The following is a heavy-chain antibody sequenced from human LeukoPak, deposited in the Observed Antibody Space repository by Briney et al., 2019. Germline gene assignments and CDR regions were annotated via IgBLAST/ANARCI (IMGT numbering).Heavy chain of an antibody. CDR1: GGSISTYY. D-gene: IGHD2-2*01. CDR3: ARGYSSSCYYFDV. CDR2: IYYSGST. V-gene: IGHV4-59*01. Sequence: SETLSLTCIVSGGSISTYYWSRIREPPGKGLEWIGYIYYSGSTNYSPSLESRVPISVDTSKHHFSLNVPSVTAADTAVYFCARGYSSSCYYFDVWGQGTLVTVSS. J-gene: IGHJ4*02.